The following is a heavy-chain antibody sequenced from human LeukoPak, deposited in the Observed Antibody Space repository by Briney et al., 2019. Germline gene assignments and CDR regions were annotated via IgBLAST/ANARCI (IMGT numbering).Heavy chain of an antibody. CDR1: PITVAGCA. J-gene: IGHJ4*02. V-gene: IGHV3-73*01. Sequence: GGSLTLSGPAYPITVAGCAIHWDSHASGKGMEWVGRIRSKANSYAPAYAASVKGRFTISKDDSKNTAYPQMHSLKTEDTHVYYWTLILETRGYSDGLGGFRNWDYWGQETLVTVSS. CDR2: IRSKANSYAP. CDR3: TLILETRGYSDGLGGFRNWDY. D-gene: IGHD5-18*01.